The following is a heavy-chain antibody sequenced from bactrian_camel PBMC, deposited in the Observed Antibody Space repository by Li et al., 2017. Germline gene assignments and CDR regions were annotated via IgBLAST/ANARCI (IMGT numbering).Heavy chain of an antibody. D-gene: IGHD2*01. CDR1: GYSASAYC. V-gene: IGHV3S1*01. J-gene: IGHJ4*01. Sequence: HVQLVESGGGSVPPGGSLRLSCAASGYSASAYCLAWFRQAPGKAREGVARIGTNGVTRVADSVKGRFTISGDKAKNTLYLQMNSLKTEDTAVYYCATDGGPGRYHQGGYTVWGQGTQVTVS. CDR3: ATDGGPGRYHQGGYTV. CDR2: IGTNGVT.